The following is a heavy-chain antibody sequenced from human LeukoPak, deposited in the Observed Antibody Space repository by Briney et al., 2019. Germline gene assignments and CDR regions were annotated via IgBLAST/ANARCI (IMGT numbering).Heavy chain of an antibody. Sequence: GGSLRLSCAASGFTVSSNYMSWVRQAPGKGLEWVSVLYASGSAYYADSVKGRFTISRDNSKNTLYLQMNSLRAEDTAVYYCARVIAAAGIDYFDYWGQGTLVTVSS. D-gene: IGHD6-13*01. V-gene: IGHV3-53*01. CDR1: GFTVSSNY. CDR3: ARVIAAAGIDYFDY. J-gene: IGHJ4*02. CDR2: LYASGSA.